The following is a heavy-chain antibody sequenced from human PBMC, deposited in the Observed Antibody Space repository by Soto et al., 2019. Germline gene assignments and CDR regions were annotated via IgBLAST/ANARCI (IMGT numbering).Heavy chain of an antibody. CDR1: GGTFRTSA. Sequence: QVQLVQSGAEVKKPGSSVRVSCKTSGGTFRTSALSWVRQAPGQGLEWMGGIMPVFPTPDYAQKFQGRVPITADESTSTAYMELSSLRSEDTAVYYCARDKDRQQLGGNYYYIMDVWGQGTTVTVSS. CDR3: ARDKDRQQLGGNYYYIMDV. CDR2: IMPVFPTP. V-gene: IGHV1-69*12. J-gene: IGHJ6*02. D-gene: IGHD3-3*02.